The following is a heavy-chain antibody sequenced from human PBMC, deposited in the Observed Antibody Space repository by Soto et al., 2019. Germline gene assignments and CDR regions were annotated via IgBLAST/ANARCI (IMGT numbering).Heavy chain of an antibody. Sequence: ASVKVSCKASGGTFSRYAISWVRQAPGQGLEWMGGIIPIFGTANYAQNFQGRVTITADESTGTAYMELSSLRSEDTAIYYCARAGYRSSGVYYYYYDMDVWGQGTTVTVSS. J-gene: IGHJ6*02. CDR1: GGTFSRYA. CDR2: IIPIFGTA. V-gene: IGHV1-69*13. CDR3: ARAGYRSSGVYYYYYDMDV. D-gene: IGHD6-13*01.